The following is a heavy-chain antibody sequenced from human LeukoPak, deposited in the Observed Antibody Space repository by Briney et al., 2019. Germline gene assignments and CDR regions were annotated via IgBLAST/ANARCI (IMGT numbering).Heavy chain of an antibody. CDR1: GFTFSTYA. CDR2: ISGSGGST. CDR3: AKGGQWLIESLGFDY. J-gene: IGHJ4*02. D-gene: IGHD6-19*01. V-gene: IGHV3-23*01. Sequence: GGSLRLSCAASGFTFSTYAMSWVRQAPGKGLEWVSGISGSGGSTNYAGSVKGRFSISRDNSKNTVYLQMNSLRAEDTAVYYYAKGGQWLIESLGFDYWGQGTLVTVSS.